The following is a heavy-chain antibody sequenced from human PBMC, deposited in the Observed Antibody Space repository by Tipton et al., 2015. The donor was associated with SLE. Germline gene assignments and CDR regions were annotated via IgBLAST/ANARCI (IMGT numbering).Heavy chain of an antibody. D-gene: IGHD1-14*01. CDR1: GGSISSSSYY. CDR3: ARGLRTGAFDI. Sequence: TLSLTCTVSGGSISSSSYYWGWIRQPPGKGLEWIGSIRYSGSAYYNPSLKSRVTISVDTSNNQFSLRMTSVTAADTAVYYCARGLRTGAFDIWGQGTMVTVSS. V-gene: IGHV4-39*07. CDR2: IRYSGSA. J-gene: IGHJ3*02.